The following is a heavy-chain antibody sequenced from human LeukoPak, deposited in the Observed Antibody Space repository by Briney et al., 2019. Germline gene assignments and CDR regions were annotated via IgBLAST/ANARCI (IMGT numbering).Heavy chain of an antibody. CDR2: ISGSSSSSDCGAI. V-gene: IGHV3-48*01. D-gene: IGHD5-18*01. CDR1: GFTFSTYS. CDR3: AKDILRIQLWSGDDAFDI. J-gene: IGHJ3*02. Sequence: GGSLRLSCTASGFTFSTYSMNWVRQAPGRGLEWVSYISGSSSSSDCGAIQYADSVKGRFTISRDNDKNSLYLQMNSLRTEDTALYYCAKDILRIQLWSGDDAFDIWGQGTMVTVSS.